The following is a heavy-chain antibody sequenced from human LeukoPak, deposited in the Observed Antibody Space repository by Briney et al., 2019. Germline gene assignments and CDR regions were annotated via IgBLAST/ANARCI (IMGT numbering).Heavy chain of an antibody. CDR3: AKDRTTTVFDY. CDR1: GFTFSSYS. J-gene: IGHJ4*02. Sequence: GGSLRLSCAASGFTFSSYSMNWVRQAPGKGLEWVSSISSSSSYIYYADSVKGRSTIPRDNSKNTLYLQMNSLRAEDTAVYYCAKDRTTTVFDYWGQGTLVTVSS. CDR2: ISSSSSYI. D-gene: IGHD4-17*01. V-gene: IGHV3-21*04.